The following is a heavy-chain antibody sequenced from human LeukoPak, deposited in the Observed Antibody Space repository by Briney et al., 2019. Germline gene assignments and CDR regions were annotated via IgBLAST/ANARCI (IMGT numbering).Heavy chain of an antibody. Sequence: SETLSLTCTVSGGSISSYCWSWIRQPPGKGLEWIGYIYYSGSTNYNPSLKSRVTISVDTPKNQFSLKLSSVTAADTAVYYCARGKDYHDYSYWGQGTLVTVSS. D-gene: IGHD4-17*01. V-gene: IGHV4-59*01. CDR3: ARGKDYHDYSY. J-gene: IGHJ4*02. CDR2: IYYSGST. CDR1: GGSISSYC.